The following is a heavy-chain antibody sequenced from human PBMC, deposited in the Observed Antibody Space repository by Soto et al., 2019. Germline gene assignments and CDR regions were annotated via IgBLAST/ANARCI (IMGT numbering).Heavy chain of an antibody. Sequence: SETLSLTCTVSGGSISSYYWSWLRQPPGKGREWIGYIYYSGSTNYNPSLTRRVTISVDTSKNQFSLTLSSVTAVDTAVYYCESYGYYGIDYWGQGALVTVSS. CDR2: IYYSGST. CDR1: GGSISSYY. D-gene: IGHD4-17*01. CDR3: ESYGYYGIDY. V-gene: IGHV4-59*01. J-gene: IGHJ4*02.